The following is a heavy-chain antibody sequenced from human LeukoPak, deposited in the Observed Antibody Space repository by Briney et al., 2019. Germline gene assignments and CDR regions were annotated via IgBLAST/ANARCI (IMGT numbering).Heavy chain of an antibody. J-gene: IGHJ4*02. CDR1: GFTVSSNY. Sequence: GGSLRLSCAASGFTVSSNYMSWVRHAPGKGLDLVSVIYSGGSTYYAHSVTGRLTISRGNSNNTLYLQMHSLRAEDTAVYYCAREVQDYGDYYWGQGPLVPVSS. V-gene: IGHV3-66*02. D-gene: IGHD4-17*01. CDR2: IYSGGST. CDR3: AREVQDYGDYY.